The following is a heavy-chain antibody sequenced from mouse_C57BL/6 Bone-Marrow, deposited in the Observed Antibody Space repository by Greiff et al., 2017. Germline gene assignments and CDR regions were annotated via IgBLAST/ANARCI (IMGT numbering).Heavy chain of an antibody. Sequence: QVQLKQSGAELAKPGASVKLSCKASGYTFTSYWLHWVKQRPGQGLEWIGYINPSSGYTKYNQKFKDKATLTADKSSSTAYMQLSSLTYEDSAVYYCARAPYSNFFDYWGQGTTLTVSS. CDR3: ARAPYSNFFDY. CDR2: INPSSGYT. V-gene: IGHV1-7*01. J-gene: IGHJ2*01. CDR1: GYTFTSYW. D-gene: IGHD2-5*01.